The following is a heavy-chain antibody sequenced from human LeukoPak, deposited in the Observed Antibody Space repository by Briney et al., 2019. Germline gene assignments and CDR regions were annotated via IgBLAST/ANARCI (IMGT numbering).Heavy chain of an antibody. CDR2: IYPDDSDT. D-gene: IGHD2-2*01. J-gene: IGHJ4*02. V-gene: IGHV5-51*01. Sequence: GESLKISCKGSGYTFTNYWIGWVRQMPGKGLEWMGIIYPDDSDTRYSPSFQGQVTISADKSIRTSYLQWSSLQASDTAMYYCARPSSYCSTTGCYFDYWGQGALVTVSS. CDR3: ARPSSYCSTTGCYFDY. CDR1: GYTFTNYW.